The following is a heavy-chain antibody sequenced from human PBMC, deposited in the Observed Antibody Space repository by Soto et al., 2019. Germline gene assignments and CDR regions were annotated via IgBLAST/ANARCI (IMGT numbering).Heavy chain of an antibody. CDR3: AKDYGDYRYFDL. V-gene: IGHV3-9*01. Sequence: EVQLVESGGGLVQPGRSLRLSCAASGFTIDDNAMHWVRQVPGKGLEWVSGINWNSDTIAYADSVKGRFTISRDNAKNSLYLQMNSLRAEDTALYYCAKDYGDYRYFDLWGRCTLVTVSS. J-gene: IGHJ2*01. CDR1: GFTIDDNA. D-gene: IGHD4-17*01. CDR2: INWNSDTI.